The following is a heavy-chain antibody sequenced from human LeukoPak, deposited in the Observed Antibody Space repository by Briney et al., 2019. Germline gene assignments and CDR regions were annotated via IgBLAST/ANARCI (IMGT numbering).Heavy chain of an antibody. J-gene: IGHJ4*02. V-gene: IGHV4-39*07. CDR1: GGSISNYY. D-gene: IGHD6-13*01. Sequence: PSETLSLTCTVSGGSISNYYWGWIRQPPGEGLEWIGSIYYSGSTYYNPSLESRVTISVDTSKNQFSLKLSSVTAADTAVYYCARDSGSRYDYWGQGTLVTVSS. CDR3: ARDSGSRYDY. CDR2: IYYSGST.